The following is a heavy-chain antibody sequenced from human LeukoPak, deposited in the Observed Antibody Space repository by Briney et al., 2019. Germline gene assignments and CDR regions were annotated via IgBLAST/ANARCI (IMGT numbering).Heavy chain of an antibody. Sequence: PGGTLRLSRAASGFTFSRHGMNWVRQAPGKGLEWAAFIRYDGSNKYYADSVKGRFTISRDNSKNTLYLQMNSLRAEDTAVYYCARGSYDYGDYWYYYYYMDVWGKGTTVTISS. CDR1: GFTFSRHG. D-gene: IGHD4-17*01. V-gene: IGHV3-30*02. CDR2: IRYDGSNK. CDR3: ARGSYDYGDYWYYYYYMDV. J-gene: IGHJ6*03.